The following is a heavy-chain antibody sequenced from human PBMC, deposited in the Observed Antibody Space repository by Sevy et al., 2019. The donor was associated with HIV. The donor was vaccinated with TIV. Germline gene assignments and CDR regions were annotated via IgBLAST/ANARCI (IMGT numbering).Heavy chain of an antibody. CDR2: INQDGNEK. D-gene: IGHD3-3*01. Sequence: GGSLSLSCAASGFTFSDSWMHWVRQAPGKGLEWVVNINQDGNEKYYVDSVKGRFTISRDNAKNSLYLQMNSLRDDDTAVYYCATFSVGYWGQGTLVTVSS. V-gene: IGHV3-7*01. CDR3: ATFSVGY. CDR1: GFTFSDSW. J-gene: IGHJ4*02.